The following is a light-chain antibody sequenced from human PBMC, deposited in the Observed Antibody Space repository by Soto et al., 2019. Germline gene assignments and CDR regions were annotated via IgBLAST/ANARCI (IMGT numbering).Light chain of an antibody. J-gene: IGKJ5*01. V-gene: IGKV3-11*01. CDR2: EAA. CDR3: PQLRHGPPLT. CDR1: QSVDSL. Sequence: EVLVTQSQATLSLSPGERAAVSCRAAQSVDSLLAWYQQKPGQAPRLLIYEAAYRATGIPARFSGSGSGTDLTLIILSLEPEDFAVYYCPQLRHGPPLTVGQGKRLDIK.